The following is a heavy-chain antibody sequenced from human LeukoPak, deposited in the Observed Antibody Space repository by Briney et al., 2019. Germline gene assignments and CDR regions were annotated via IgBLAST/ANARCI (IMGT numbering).Heavy chain of an antibody. CDR2: IDPSDSYT. CDR1: GYXFTTYW. CDR3: ARRLSGYETAFDI. V-gene: IGHV5-10-1*01. J-gene: IGHJ3*02. Sequence: GESLKISCNGSGYXFTTYWISWVRQMPGKGLEWMGRIDPSDSYTNYSPSFQGHVTISADKSISTAYLQWSSLKASDTAIYYCARRLSGYETAFDIWGQGTMVTVSS. D-gene: IGHD5-12*01.